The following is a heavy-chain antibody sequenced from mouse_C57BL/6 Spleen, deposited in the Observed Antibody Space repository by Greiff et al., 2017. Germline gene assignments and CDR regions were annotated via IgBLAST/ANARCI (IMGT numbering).Heavy chain of an antibody. CDR1: GYSITSGYY. Sequence: EVQLQESGPGLVKPSQSLSLTCSVTGYSITSGYYWNWIRQFPGNKLEWMGYISYDGSNNYNPSLKNRISITRDTSKNQFFLKLNSVTTEDTATYYCARVYYGSSLWGKGTTLTVSS. CDR2: ISYDGSN. V-gene: IGHV3-6*01. J-gene: IGHJ2*01. D-gene: IGHD1-1*01. CDR3: ARVYYGSSL.